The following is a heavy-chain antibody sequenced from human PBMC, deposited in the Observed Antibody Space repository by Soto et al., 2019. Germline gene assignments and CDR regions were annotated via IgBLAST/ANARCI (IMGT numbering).Heavy chain of an antibody. J-gene: IGHJ5*02. Sequence: QVQLQQWGAGLLKPSETLSLTCAVYGGSFSGYYWSWIRQPPGKGLEWIGEINHSGSTNYNPSLKRRVTISVDTSKNQFSLKLSSVTAADTAVYYCAREWGPATAIGWFDPWGQGTLVTVSS. V-gene: IGHV4-34*01. CDR3: AREWGPATAIGWFDP. CDR2: INHSGST. CDR1: GGSFSGYY. D-gene: IGHD2-2*02.